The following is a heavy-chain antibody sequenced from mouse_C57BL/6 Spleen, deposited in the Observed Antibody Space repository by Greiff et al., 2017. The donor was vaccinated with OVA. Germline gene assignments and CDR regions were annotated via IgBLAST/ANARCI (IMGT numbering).Heavy chain of an antibody. J-gene: IGHJ3*01. CDR2: IYPGSGST. V-gene: IGHV1-55*01. CDR1: GYTFTSYW. CDR3: ARRSYGSSSFAY. D-gene: IGHD1-1*01. Sequence: QVQLQQPGAELVKPGASVKMSCKASGYTFTSYWITWVKQRPGQGLEWIGDIYPGSGSTNYNEKFKSKATLTVDTSSSTAYMQLSSLTSEDSAVYYCARRSYGSSSFAYWGQGTLVTVSA.